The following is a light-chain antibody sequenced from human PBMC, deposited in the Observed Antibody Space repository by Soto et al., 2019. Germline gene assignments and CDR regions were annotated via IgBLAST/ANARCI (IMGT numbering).Light chain of an antibody. V-gene: IGKV3-15*01. CDR3: QQYNYWPWT. CDR2: GAS. Sequence: EIVISQSPCTLSVSPGERATLSCRASQSVSSTLVWYQQKPGQAPRLLIYGASTRATGIPARFSGSGSGTEFTLTISSLQSEDFAVYCCQQYNYWPWTFGQGTKVDIK. J-gene: IGKJ1*01. CDR1: QSVSST.